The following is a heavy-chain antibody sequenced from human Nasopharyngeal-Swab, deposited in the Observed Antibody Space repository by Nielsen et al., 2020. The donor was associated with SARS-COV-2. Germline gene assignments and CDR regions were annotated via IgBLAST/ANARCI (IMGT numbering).Heavy chain of an antibody. CDR1: GFTFRCYS. J-gene: IGHJ4*02. CDR3: ARSLYYYDSSGYPSSYYFDY. Sequence: GESLKISCAASGFTFRCYSMNWVRQAPGKGLEWVSYISSSSSTIYYADSVKGRFTISRDNAKNSLYLQMNSLRAEDTAVYYCARSLYYYDSSGYPSSYYFDYWGQGTLVTVSS. D-gene: IGHD3-22*01. V-gene: IGHV3-48*01. CDR2: ISSSSSTI.